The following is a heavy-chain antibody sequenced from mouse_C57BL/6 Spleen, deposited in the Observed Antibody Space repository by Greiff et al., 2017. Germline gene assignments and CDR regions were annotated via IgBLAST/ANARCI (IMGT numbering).Heavy chain of an antibody. J-gene: IGHJ4*01. CDR1: GYSFTGYF. V-gene: IGHV1-20*01. CDR3: ARPLYDYDPYYYAMDY. D-gene: IGHD2-4*01. Sequence: VQLQQSGPELVKPGDSVKISCKASGYSFTGYFMNWVMQSHGKSLEWIGRINPYNGDTFYNQKFKGKATLTVDKSSSTAPMELRSLTSEDSAVYYCARPLYDYDPYYYAMDYWGQGTSVTVSS. CDR2: INPYNGDT.